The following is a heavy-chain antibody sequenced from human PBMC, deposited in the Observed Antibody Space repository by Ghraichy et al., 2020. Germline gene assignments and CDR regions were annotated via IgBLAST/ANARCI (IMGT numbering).Heavy chain of an antibody. CDR2: ISSSSSYI. CDR3: ASSRSGYCSGGTCYYYYMDV. Sequence: GGSLRLSCAASGFIFSRYSVDWVRQAPGKGLEWVSSISSSSSYIYYADSVKGRFTISRDNAKNSLYLQMNSLRADDTAVYYCASSRSGYCSGGTCYYYYMDVWGKGTTVTVSS. CDR1: GFIFSRYS. V-gene: IGHV3-21*01. J-gene: IGHJ6*03. D-gene: IGHD2-15*01.